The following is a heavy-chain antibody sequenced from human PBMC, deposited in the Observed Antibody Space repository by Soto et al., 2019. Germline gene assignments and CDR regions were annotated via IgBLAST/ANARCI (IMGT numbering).Heavy chain of an antibody. CDR2: IIPIFGTA. J-gene: IGHJ5*02. Sequence: QVQLVQSGAEVKKPGASVKVSCKASGYTFSSYAISWVRQAPGQGLEWMGGIIPIFGTANYAQKFQGRVTITADESTSTAYMELSSLRSEDTAVYYCARQSSSLWVFHWFDPWGQGTLVTVSS. CDR1: GYTFSSYA. CDR3: ARQSSSLWVFHWFDP. V-gene: IGHV1-69*01. D-gene: IGHD6-6*01.